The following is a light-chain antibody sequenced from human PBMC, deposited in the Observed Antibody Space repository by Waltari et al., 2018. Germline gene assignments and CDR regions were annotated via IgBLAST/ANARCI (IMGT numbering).Light chain of an antibody. Sequence: QSALTQPASVSGSPGQSITISCTRTSSDIGGYNYVSWYQQHPGKVPKLMIYDFSNRPSGVSNRFSGSKSGNTASLTISGLQAEDEADYYCSSYTSSSDSYVFGTGTKVTVL. CDR3: SSYTSSSDSYV. J-gene: IGLJ1*01. CDR2: DFS. CDR1: SSDIGGYNY. V-gene: IGLV2-14*03.